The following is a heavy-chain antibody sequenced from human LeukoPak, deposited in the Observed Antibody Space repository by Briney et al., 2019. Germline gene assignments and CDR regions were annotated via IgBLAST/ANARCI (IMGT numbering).Heavy chain of an antibody. CDR1: GGSFSGYY. Sequence: SETLSFTCAVCGGSFSGYYWSWIRQPPGKGLEWIGEINHSGSTNYNPSLKSRVTISVDTSKNQFSLQLSSVTAADTAVYYCASVTVAGPSYWGQGTMVTVSS. J-gene: IGHJ3*01. CDR2: INHSGST. CDR3: ASVTVAGPSY. V-gene: IGHV4-34*01. D-gene: IGHD6-19*01.